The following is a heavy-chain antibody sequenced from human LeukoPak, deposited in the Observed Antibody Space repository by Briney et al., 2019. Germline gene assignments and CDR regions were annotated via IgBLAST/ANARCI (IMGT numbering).Heavy chain of an antibody. V-gene: IGHV4-34*01. D-gene: IGHD3-10*01. CDR1: GGSFSGYY. J-gene: IGHJ4*02. CDR3: ARGGRLLWSGYYFDY. CDR2: INHSGST. Sequence: SETLSLTCAVYGGSFSGYYWSWIRQPPGKGLEWIGEINHSGSTNYNPSLKSRVTISVDTSKNQFSLKLSSVTAADTAVYYCARGGRLLWSGYYFDYWGQGTLVTVSS.